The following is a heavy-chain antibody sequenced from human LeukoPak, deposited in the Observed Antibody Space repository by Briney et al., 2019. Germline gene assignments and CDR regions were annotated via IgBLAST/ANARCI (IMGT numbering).Heavy chain of an antibody. CDR1: GYTFTSYG. Sequence: ASVKVSCKASGYTFTSYGISWVRQAPGQGLEWMGWISAYNGNTNYAQKLQGRVTMTTDTSTSTAYMELRSLRSDDTAVYYCARDRQQWLVTNWFDHWGQGTLVTVSS. CDR2: ISAYNGNT. D-gene: IGHD6-19*01. CDR3: ARDRQQWLVTNWFDH. J-gene: IGHJ5*02. V-gene: IGHV1-18*01.